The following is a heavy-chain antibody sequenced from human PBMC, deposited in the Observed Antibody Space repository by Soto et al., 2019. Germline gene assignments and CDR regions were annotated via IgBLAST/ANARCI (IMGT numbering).Heavy chain of an antibody. CDR2: IYYSGTT. D-gene: IGHD3-9*01. CDR1: GGSVGSDRNY. CDR3: ARDQYDILTGYDWFDP. Sequence: QVQLQESGPGLVKPSETLSLTCSVSGGSVGSDRNYWSWIRQSPGRGLEWIGYIYYSGTTNYNPSLKNRVTITRETSKNQFSLKMTSVTAADTAVYYCARDQYDILTGYDWFDPWGQGILVTVSS. J-gene: IGHJ5*02. V-gene: IGHV4-61*01.